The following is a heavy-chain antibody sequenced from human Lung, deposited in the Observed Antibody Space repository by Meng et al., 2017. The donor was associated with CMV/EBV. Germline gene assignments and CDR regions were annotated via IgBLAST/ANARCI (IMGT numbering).Heavy chain of an antibody. Sequence: SGXXLVXPTQTLTLTCTFSGFSLSTSGVGVGWSRQPQGKALEWLALIDWNDDKRYSPSLKSRHTITKDTSKNQVVLTMPNMDTVDTDTYYCEQIIVGVAGSSCDYXGQGXLVTVSS. CDR2: IDWNDDK. V-gene: IGHV2-5*01. CDR3: EQIIVGVAGSSCDY. CDR1: GFSLSTSGVG. D-gene: IGHD6-19*01. J-gene: IGHJ4*02.